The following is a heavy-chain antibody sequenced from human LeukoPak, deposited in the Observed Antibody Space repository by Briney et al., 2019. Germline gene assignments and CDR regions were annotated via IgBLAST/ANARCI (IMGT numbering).Heavy chain of an antibody. CDR2: VNSDESST. CDR1: GFTLSSYW. J-gene: IGHJ4*02. Sequence: GGSLRLSCAASGFTLSSYWMHWVRQTPGKGLVWVSRVNSDESSTAYADSVKGRFTISRDNAKNTLYLQMNSLRAEDTAVYYCAKEGQYSSGWFDYWGQGTLVTVSS. D-gene: IGHD6-19*01. V-gene: IGHV3-74*01. CDR3: AKEGQYSSGWFDY.